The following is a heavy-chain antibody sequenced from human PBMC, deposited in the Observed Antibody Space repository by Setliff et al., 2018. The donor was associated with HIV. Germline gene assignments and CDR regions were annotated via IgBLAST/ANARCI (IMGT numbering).Heavy chain of an antibody. CDR1: GGSISRGDYY. V-gene: IGHV4-30-4*08. CDR2: IFYTGST. Sequence: PSQTLSLTCTVSGGSISRGDYYWSWIRQPPGKGLEWIGYIFYTGSTYYNPSFKSRVTISADTSKNQFSLKLSSVTAADTAVFYCARGGYYGSGSWGFDYWGQGTLVTVSS. CDR3: ARGGYYGSGSWGFDY. D-gene: IGHD3-10*01. J-gene: IGHJ4*02.